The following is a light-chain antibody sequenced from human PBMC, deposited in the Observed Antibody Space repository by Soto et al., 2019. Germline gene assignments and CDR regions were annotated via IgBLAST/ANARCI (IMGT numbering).Light chain of an antibody. J-gene: IGLJ2*01. CDR3: QTWGTDIVV. CDR2: LNSDGSH. V-gene: IGLV4-69*01. CDR1: SGHSSYA. Sequence: QPVLTQSPSASASLGASVKLTCTLSSGHSSYAIAWHQQQPEKGPRYLMKLNSDGSHSKGDGIPDRFSGSSSGAERYLTIASLQSEDEADDYCQTWGTDIVVFGGGTKVTVL.